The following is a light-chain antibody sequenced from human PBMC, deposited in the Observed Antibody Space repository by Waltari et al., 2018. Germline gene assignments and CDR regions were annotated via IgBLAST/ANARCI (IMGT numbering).Light chain of an antibody. CDR1: PSLVHSDVNTD. CDR3: MQSPPGPRT. Sequence: VVMTQSPLSLPVTFGQPASISCWFLPSLVHSDVNTDLNWFQQRPGQHPRRLFYQVSHRDSAALDRFSGSGSGTAFTFKISWVDAEDVGVYYCMQSPPGPRTFGQGTKVDIK. J-gene: IGKJ1*01. CDR2: QVS. V-gene: IGKV2-30*02.